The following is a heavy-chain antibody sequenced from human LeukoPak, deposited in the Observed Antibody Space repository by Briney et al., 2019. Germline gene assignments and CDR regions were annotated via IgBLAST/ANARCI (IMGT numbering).Heavy chain of an antibody. Sequence: GGSLRLSCAASGFTFSSYWMHWVRQAPGKGLVWVSRINPDGSTTTYADSVKGRFTISRDSAKNTLYLQMNSLRAEDTAVYYCARATYYYHSSGYRAEYYFDYWGPGTLVTVSS. CDR1: GFTFSSYW. V-gene: IGHV3-74*01. CDR2: INPDGSTT. J-gene: IGHJ4*02. D-gene: IGHD3-22*01. CDR3: ARATYYYHSSGYRAEYYFDY.